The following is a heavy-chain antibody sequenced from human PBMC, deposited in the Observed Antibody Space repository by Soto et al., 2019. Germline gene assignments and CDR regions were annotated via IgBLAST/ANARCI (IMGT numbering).Heavy chain of an antibody. Sequence: EVLLVESGGGLVQPGGSLRLSCEGSGFTFSNFWMTWVRQAPGKGLEWVANINEDGSERYYVDSVKGRFTISPDNAQTSLYLQMNSLRAEDTAVYYCARGRSNAFDIWGQGTMVTVSS. CDR2: INEDGSER. CDR1: GFTFSNFW. CDR3: ARGRSNAFDI. V-gene: IGHV3-7*04. J-gene: IGHJ3*02.